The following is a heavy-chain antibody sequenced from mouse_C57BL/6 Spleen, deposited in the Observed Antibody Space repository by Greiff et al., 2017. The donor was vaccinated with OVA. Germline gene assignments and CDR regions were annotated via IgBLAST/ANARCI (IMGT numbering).Heavy chain of an antibody. Sequence: VQGVESGAELVRPGTSVKVSCKASGYAFTNYLIEWVKQRPGQGLEWIGVINPGSGGTNYNEKFKGKATLTADKSSSTAYMQLSSLTSEDSAVYFCARDDDYDNYYAMDYWGQGTSVTVSS. CDR2: INPGSGGT. CDR1: GYAFTNYL. CDR3: ARDDDYDNYYAMDY. D-gene: IGHD2-4*01. J-gene: IGHJ4*01. V-gene: IGHV1-54*01.